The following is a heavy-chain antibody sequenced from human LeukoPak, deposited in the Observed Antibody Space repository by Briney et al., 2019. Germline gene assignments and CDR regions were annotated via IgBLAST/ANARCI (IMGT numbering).Heavy chain of an antibody. CDR3: ARGVYSYGYYYYYMDV. CDR2: INHSGST. Sequence: GSLRLSCTTSGFTFDDFGLSWVRQPPGKGLEWIGEINHSGSTNYNPSLKSRVTISVDTSKNQFSLKLSSVTAADTAVYYCARGVYSYGYYYYYMDVWGKGTTVTVSS. J-gene: IGHJ6*03. D-gene: IGHD5-18*01. CDR1: GFTFDDFG. V-gene: IGHV4-34*01.